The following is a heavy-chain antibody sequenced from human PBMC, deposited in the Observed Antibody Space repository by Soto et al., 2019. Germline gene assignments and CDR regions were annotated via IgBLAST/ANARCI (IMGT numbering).Heavy chain of an antibody. CDR3: AKDSYPYPTVRGVIPDY. D-gene: IGHD3-10*01. J-gene: IGHJ4*02. Sequence: VGSRRLSGAASAFTFSSYAMSWVRQAPGKGLEWVSAISGSGGSTYYADSVKGRFTISRDNSKNTLYLQMNSLRAEDTAVYYCAKDSYPYPTVRGVIPDYWGQGTLVTVSS. V-gene: IGHV3-23*01. CDR1: AFTFSSYA. CDR2: ISGSGGST.